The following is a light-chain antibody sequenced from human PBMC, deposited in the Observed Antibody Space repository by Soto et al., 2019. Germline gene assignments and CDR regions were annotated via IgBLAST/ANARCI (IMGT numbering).Light chain of an antibody. CDR3: QQRSNWPPT. CDR1: QSVNNY. CDR2: DAS. Sequence: DIVLTQSPATLSLSPGEIATLSCRASQSVNNYLAWYQQKPGRAPRLLIYDASIRPTGIPARFSGSGSGTDFTLTISYLEPEDFAVYYCQQRSNWPPTFGQGSKVDIK. V-gene: IGKV3-11*01. J-gene: IGKJ1*01.